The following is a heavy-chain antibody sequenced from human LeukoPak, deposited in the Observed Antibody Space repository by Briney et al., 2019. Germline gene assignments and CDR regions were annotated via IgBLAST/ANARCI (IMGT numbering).Heavy chain of an antibody. CDR1: GFTVSSNY. Sequence: GGSLRLSCAASGFTVSSNYMTWVRQAPGKGLEWVSVIYAGGGTYYADSVKGRFTISRDNSKNTLYLQMNSLRSEDTAVYYCARRGDCSSASRFFFDYWGQGTLVTVSS. J-gene: IGHJ4*02. V-gene: IGHV3-66*02. CDR3: ARRGDCSSASRFFFDY. CDR2: IYAGGGT. D-gene: IGHD2-2*01.